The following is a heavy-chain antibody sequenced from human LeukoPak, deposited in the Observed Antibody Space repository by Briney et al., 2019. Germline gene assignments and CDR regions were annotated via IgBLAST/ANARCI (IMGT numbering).Heavy chain of an antibody. J-gene: IGHJ6*02. D-gene: IGHD6-13*01. CDR2: ITPILGIA. V-gene: IGHV1-69*04. CDR3: ARHPYSSSWLPDYYYGMDV. CDR1: GGTFSSYA. Sequence: SVKVSCKASGGTFSSYAISWVRQVPGQGLEWMGRITPILGIANYAQKFQGRVTITADKSTSTAYMELSSLRSEDTAVYYCARHPYSSSWLPDYYYGMDVWGQGTTVTVSS.